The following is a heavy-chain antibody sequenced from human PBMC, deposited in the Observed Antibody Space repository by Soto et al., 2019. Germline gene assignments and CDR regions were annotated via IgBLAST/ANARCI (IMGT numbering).Heavy chain of an antibody. Sequence: EVQLLESGGGLVQPGGSLRLSCAASGFTFSSYAMSWVRQAPGKGLEWVSAISGSGGSTYYADSVKSRFTISRDNSKNTLYLQMNSLRAEDTAVYYCAKAMGATPYYYAMNVWGQGTTVTVSS. CDR1: GFTFSSYA. CDR3: AKAMGATPYYYAMNV. V-gene: IGHV3-23*01. CDR2: ISGSGGST. J-gene: IGHJ6*02. D-gene: IGHD1-26*01.